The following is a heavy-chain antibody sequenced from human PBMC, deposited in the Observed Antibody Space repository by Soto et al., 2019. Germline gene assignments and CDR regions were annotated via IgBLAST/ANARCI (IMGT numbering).Heavy chain of an antibody. CDR2: ISYDGSNK. Sequence: QVQLVESGGGVVQPGRSLRLSCAASGFTFSSYAMHWVRQAPGKGLEWVAVISYDGSNKYYADSVKGRFTISRDNSKNTLYLQMNSLRAEETDVYYCARGVGWYLITSWGQGTLVTVSS. D-gene: IGHD6-19*01. CDR1: GFTFSSYA. CDR3: ARGVGWYLITS. J-gene: IGHJ5*02. V-gene: IGHV3-30-3*01.